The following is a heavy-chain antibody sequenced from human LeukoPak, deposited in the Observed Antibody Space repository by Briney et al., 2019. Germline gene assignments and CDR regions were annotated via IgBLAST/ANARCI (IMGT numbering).Heavy chain of an antibody. J-gene: IGHJ4*02. CDR2: ISYDGSNK. D-gene: IGHD6-19*01. CDR1: GFTFSSYS. Sequence: GGSRRLSCAASGFTFSSYSMNWVRQAPGKGLEWVAVISYDGSNKYYADSVKGRFTISRDNSKNTLYLQMNSLRAEDKAVYYCAKEVENSSGWYSHFDYWGQGTLVTVSS. CDR3: AKEVENSSGWYSHFDY. V-gene: IGHV3-30*18.